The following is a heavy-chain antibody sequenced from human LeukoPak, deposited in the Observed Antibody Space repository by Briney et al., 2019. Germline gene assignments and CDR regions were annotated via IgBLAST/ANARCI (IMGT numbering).Heavy chain of an antibody. CDR1: GYTFTSYD. CDR2: MNPNRGDT. CDR3: AKGLSTITFLHDAIGL. J-gene: IGHJ3*01. D-gene: IGHD5/OR15-5a*01. V-gene: IGHV1-8*01. Sequence: ASVKVSCKASGYTFTSYDIHWVRQATGQGLEWMGRMNPNRGDTDYAQKFQGRVTMTRDTSISTAYMELSSLRSEDTALYYCAKGLSTITFLHDAIGLWGQGTMVTVS.